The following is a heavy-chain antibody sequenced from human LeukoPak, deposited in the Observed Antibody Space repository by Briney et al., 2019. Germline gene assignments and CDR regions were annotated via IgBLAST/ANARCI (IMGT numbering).Heavy chain of an antibody. D-gene: IGHD2/OR15-2a*01. CDR1: GFSVGDKY. Sequence: GGSLRLSCAPSGFSVGDKYMAWVRQAPGKGLEWVSVIYSGTTTYYADSVKGRFTISRDTPANTLYLQMNALRPDDTAVYYCAREGPRGNSQFDYWGQGTLVTVSS. V-gene: IGHV3-53*01. CDR2: IYSGTTT. J-gene: IGHJ4*02. CDR3: AREGPRGNSQFDY.